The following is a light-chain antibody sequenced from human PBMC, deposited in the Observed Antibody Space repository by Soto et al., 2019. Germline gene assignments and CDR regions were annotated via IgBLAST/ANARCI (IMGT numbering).Light chain of an antibody. CDR3: QQEGSTFT. CDR1: HFVTTNY. Sequence: EVVLTQSPGTLSLSPGERATLSCRASHFVTTNYLAWYQQKPGQAPRLLIYGASSRGTGIPDRFSGSGSGTDLTRTISRLEPVDFGVYYRQQEGSTFTFRPGTKVDIK. CDR2: GAS. J-gene: IGKJ3*01. V-gene: IGKV3-20*01.